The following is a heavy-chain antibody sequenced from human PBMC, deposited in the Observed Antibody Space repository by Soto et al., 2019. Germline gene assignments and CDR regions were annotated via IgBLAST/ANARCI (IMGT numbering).Heavy chain of an antibody. Sequence: GGSLRLSCAASGFTFSSYGMHWVRQAPGKGLEWVAVIWYDGSNKYYADSVKGRFTISRDNSKNTLYLQMNSLRAEDTAVYYCASLLWFGSSLDYWGQGTLVTVSS. CDR3: ASLLWFGSSLDY. CDR2: IWYDGSNK. V-gene: IGHV3-33*01. CDR1: GFTFSSYG. J-gene: IGHJ4*02. D-gene: IGHD3-10*01.